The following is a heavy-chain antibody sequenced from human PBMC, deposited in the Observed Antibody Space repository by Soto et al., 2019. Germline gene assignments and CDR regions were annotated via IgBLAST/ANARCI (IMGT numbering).Heavy chain of an antibody. CDR1: GFTFSSYE. D-gene: IGHD4-17*01. CDR3: ARGATVTGGGVVFDY. CDR2: ISSSGSTI. J-gene: IGHJ4*02. V-gene: IGHV3-48*03. Sequence: EVQLVESGGGLVQPGGSLRLSCAASGFTFSSYEMNWVRQAPGKGLEWVSYISSSGSTIYYADSVKGRFTISRDNAKNSMYLQINSLRAEDTAVYYWARGATVTGGGVVFDYWGQGTLVTVSS.